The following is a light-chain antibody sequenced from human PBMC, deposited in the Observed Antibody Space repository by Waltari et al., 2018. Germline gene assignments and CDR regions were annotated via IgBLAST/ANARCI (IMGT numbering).Light chain of an antibody. CDR2: DTN. V-gene: IGLV7-46*01. CDR3: SLSYSGAVV. Sequence: QAVVTQEPSLTVSPGGTVTLTCGSNTGAVTSGHYPYWFQQKPGQAPRTLIYDTNNKQSWTPARFSGSLLGGKGALTLSGAQPEEEAEYYCSLSYSGAVVFGGGTKLTVL. CDR1: TGAVTSGHY. J-gene: IGLJ2*01.